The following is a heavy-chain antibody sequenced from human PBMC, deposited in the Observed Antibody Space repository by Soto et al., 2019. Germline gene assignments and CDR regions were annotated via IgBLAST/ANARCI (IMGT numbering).Heavy chain of an antibody. CDR1: AFTFSSYA. CDR2: ITSSGDST. CDR3: ANLEVT. J-gene: IGHJ5*02. D-gene: IGHD2-21*01. Sequence: EVQLLESGGGLVQPGGSLRLSCAASAFTFSSYAMAWVRQASGKGLEWVSSITSSGDSTYYADSVKGRFTISRDNSKNTLYLQMNSLRAEDTAVYYCANLEVTWGQGTLVTVSS. V-gene: IGHV3-23*01.